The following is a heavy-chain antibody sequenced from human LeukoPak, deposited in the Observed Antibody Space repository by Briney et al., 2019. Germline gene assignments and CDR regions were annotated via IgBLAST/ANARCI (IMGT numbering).Heavy chain of an antibody. J-gene: IGHJ6*02. CDR1: GFTFGDYY. CDR3: ARGHYGLDV. CDR2: NNYDGSAT. Sequence: GGSLRLSCAASGFTFGDYYMTWVRQAPGKGLEWVSDNNYDGSATDYADSVKGRFTISRDNDKKSLYLQMNSLRAEDRAVYYCARGHYGLDVWGQGTSVTVSS. V-gene: IGHV3-11*01.